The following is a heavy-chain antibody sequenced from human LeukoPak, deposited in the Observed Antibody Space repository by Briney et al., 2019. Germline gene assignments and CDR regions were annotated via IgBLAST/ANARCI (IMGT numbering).Heavy chain of an antibody. CDR1: GFTFSSYA. D-gene: IGHD3-22*01. CDR3: AEVNYYDSSGYVFDY. CDR2: ISGSGGST. J-gene: IGHJ4*02. V-gene: IGHV3-23*01. Sequence: GGSLRLSCAASGFTFSSYAMSWVRQAPGKGLEWVSAISGSGGSTYYADSVKGRFTISRDNSKNTLYLQMNSLRAEDTAVYYCAEVNYYDSSGYVFDYWGQGTLVTVSS.